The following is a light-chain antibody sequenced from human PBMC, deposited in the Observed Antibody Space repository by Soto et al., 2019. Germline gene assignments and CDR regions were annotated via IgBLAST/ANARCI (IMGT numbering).Light chain of an antibody. CDR3: QQYGSSPRT. CDR1: QSVSRSY. Sequence: EIVLTQSPGTLSLSPGERASLSCRASQSVSRSYVAWYQQKPGQAPRLLIYGASSRATGIPDRFSGSGSGTDFTLTISRLEPEDFAVYYCQQYGSSPRTFGQGTKVDI. CDR2: GAS. V-gene: IGKV3-20*01. J-gene: IGKJ1*01.